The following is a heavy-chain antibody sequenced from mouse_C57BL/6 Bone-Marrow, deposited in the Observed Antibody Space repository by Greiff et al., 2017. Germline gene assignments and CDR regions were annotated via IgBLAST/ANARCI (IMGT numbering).Heavy chain of an antibody. CDR2: ISNLAYSI. V-gene: IGHV5-15*01. J-gene: IGHJ4*01. CDR3: AKLGVRDYYAMDY. D-gene: IGHD4-1*01. CDR1: GFTFSDYG. Sequence: EVHLVESGGGLVQPGGSLKLSCAASGFTFSDYGMAWVRQAPRKGPEWVAFISNLAYSIYYADTVTGRFTISRENAKNTLYLEMSSLRSEDTAMYYCAKLGVRDYYAMDYWGQGTSVTVSS.